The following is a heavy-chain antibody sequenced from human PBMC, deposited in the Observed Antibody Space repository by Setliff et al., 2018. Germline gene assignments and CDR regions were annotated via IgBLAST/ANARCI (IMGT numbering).Heavy chain of an antibody. CDR3: ARVVSDYDFWSGYYTGGYFDY. CDR1: GGSISSGGYY. D-gene: IGHD3-3*01. J-gene: IGHJ4*02. Sequence: SETLSLTCTVSGGSISSGGYYWSWIRQHPGKGLECIGYIYYSGSNYYNPSLKSRVTTSVDTSKNQFSLKLSSVTAADTAVYYCARVVSDYDFWSGYYTGGYFDYWGQGTLVTVSS. CDR2: IYYSGSN. V-gene: IGHV4-31*03.